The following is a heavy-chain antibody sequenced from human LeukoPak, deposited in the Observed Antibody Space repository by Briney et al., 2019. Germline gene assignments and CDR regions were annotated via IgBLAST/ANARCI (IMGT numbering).Heavy chain of an antibody. D-gene: IGHD3-22*01. Sequence: SETLSLTCAVYGGSFSGYYWSWIRQPPGKGLEWIGEINHSGSTNYNPSLKSRVTISVDTSKNQFSLKLSSVTAADTAVYYCARAWGYYDSSGYYGPGYFDYWGQGTLVTVSS. CDR3: ARAWGYYDSSGYYGPGYFDY. CDR1: GGSFSGYY. V-gene: IGHV4-34*01. CDR2: INHSGST. J-gene: IGHJ4*02.